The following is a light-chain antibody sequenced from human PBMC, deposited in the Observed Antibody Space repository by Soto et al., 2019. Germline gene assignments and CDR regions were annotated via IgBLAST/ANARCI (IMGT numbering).Light chain of an antibody. CDR1: SSNIGAGYD. CDR3: QSYESSLTYV. Sequence: QTVVTQPPSVSGAPGQRVTISCTGSSSNIGAGYDVHWYQQLPGTAPKLLIAGNSNLPSGVPDRFSGSKSGTSASLAITGLQAEDEADYYCQSYESSLTYVFGTGTKVTVL. V-gene: IGLV1-40*01. J-gene: IGLJ1*01. CDR2: GNS.